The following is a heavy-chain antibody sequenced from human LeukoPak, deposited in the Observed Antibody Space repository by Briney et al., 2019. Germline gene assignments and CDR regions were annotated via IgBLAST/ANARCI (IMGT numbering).Heavy chain of an antibody. CDR3: AKSFKPYGDYGNDAFDI. V-gene: IGHV3-9*01. CDR2: ISWNSGSI. J-gene: IGHJ3*02. CDR1: GFTFDDYA. D-gene: IGHD4-17*01. Sequence: QPGRSLRLSCAASGFTFDDYAMHWVRQAPGQGLEWVSGISWNSGSIGYADSVKGRFTISRDNAKNSLYLQMNSLRAEDTALYYCAKSFKPYGDYGNDAFDIWGQGTMVTVSS.